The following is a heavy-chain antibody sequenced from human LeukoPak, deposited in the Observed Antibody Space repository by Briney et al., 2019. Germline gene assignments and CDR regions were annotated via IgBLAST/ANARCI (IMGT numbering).Heavy chain of an antibody. Sequence: PSETLSLTCAVSGGSISSSNWWSWVRQPPGKGLEWIGEIYHSGSTNYNPSLKSRVTISVDKSKNQFSLKLSSVTAADTAVYYCAREYEPGPSGSYGLPDYWGQGTLVTVSS. J-gene: IGHJ4*02. CDR2: IYHSGST. V-gene: IGHV4-4*02. CDR1: GGSISSSNW. D-gene: IGHD3-10*01. CDR3: AREYEPGPSGSYGLPDY.